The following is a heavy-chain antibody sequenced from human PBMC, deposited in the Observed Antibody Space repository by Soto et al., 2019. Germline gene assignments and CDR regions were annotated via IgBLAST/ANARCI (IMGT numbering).Heavy chain of an antibody. CDR1: GFTFSSYA. D-gene: IGHD6-6*01. CDR3: AKTLRSIAARPGGNYAFDI. J-gene: IGHJ3*02. CDR2: ISGSGGST. Sequence: PGGSLRLSCAASGFTFSSYAMSWVRQAPGKGLEWVSAISGSGGSTYYADSVKGRFTISRDNSKNTLYLQMNSLRAEDTAVYYCAKTLRSIAARPGGNYAFDIWGQGTMVTVSS. V-gene: IGHV3-23*01.